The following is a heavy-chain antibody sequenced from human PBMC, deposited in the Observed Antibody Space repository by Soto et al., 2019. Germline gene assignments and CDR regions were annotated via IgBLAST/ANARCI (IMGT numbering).Heavy chain of an antibody. CDR1: GDSVSSNSAA. Sequence: TLSLTCAISGDSVSSNSAAWNWIRQSPSRGLEWLGRTYYRSKWYNDYAVSVKSRITINPDTSKNQFSLQLNSVTPEDTAVYYCARQSLLWFGELSGGFDYWGQGTLVTVSS. D-gene: IGHD3-10*01. CDR3: ARQSLLWFGELSGGFDY. V-gene: IGHV6-1*01. CDR2: TYYRSKWYN. J-gene: IGHJ4*02.